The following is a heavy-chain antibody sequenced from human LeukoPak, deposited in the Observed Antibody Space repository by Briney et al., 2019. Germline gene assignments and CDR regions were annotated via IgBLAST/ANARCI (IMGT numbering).Heavy chain of an antibody. CDR1: GFTFSNAW. J-gene: IGHJ4*02. CDR2: IKQDGSET. Sequence: GGSLRLSCAASGFTFSNAWMSWVRQAPGKGLEWVANIKQDGSETYFVDSVKGRFTISRDNAKNSLSLQMNSLRAEDTAVYYCARSSARKDGSYRFWGQGTLVTVSS. V-gene: IGHV3-7*05. CDR3: ARSSARKDGSYRF. D-gene: IGHD1-26*01.